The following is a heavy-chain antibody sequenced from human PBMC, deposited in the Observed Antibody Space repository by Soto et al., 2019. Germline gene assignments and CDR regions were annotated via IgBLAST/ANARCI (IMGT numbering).Heavy chain of an antibody. CDR2: ISGSGGST. Sequence: EVQLLESGGGLVQPGGSLRLSCAASGFTFSSYAMSCVRQAPGKGLEWVSAISGSGGSTYYADSVKGRFTISRDNSKNTLYMQMNSLRAEDTAVYYGAKGSYSSSRFDYWGQGTLVTDSS. V-gene: IGHV3-23*01. J-gene: IGHJ4*02. CDR3: AKGSYSSSRFDY. D-gene: IGHD6-13*01. CDR1: GFTFSSYA.